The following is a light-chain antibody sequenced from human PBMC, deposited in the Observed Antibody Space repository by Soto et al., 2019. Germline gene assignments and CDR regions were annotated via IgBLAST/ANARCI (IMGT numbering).Light chain of an antibody. CDR1: SSDIGTYNY. V-gene: IGLV2-14*01. J-gene: IGLJ3*02. Sequence: QSALTQPASVSGSPGQSITISCTGTSSDIGTYNYVSWYQLHPGEAPKLIIYEVTNRPSGVSDRFSGSKSGNTASLTISGLQSEDETDYYCQFFDTTLSGSVVFGGATKVTVL. CDR3: QFFDTTLSGSVV. CDR2: EVT.